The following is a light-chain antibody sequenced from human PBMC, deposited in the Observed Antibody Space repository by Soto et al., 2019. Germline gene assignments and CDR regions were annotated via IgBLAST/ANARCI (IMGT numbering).Light chain of an antibody. Sequence: QPALAQPASVSGSPGQSITISCTGTSSDIGDYNYISWYQHHPGKAPKLIIYGVSNRPSGVSNRFSGSKSGNTASLTISGLQAEDEADYYCCSFRSGRTLVFGTGTKVTVL. V-gene: IGLV2-14*01. CDR1: SSDIGDYNY. CDR2: GVS. CDR3: CSFRSGRTLV. J-gene: IGLJ1*01.